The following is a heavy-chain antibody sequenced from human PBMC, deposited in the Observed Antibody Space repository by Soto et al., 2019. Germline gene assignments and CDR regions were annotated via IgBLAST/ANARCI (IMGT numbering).Heavy chain of an antibody. CDR1: GYTFIAYY. J-gene: IGHJ4*02. D-gene: IGHD7-27*01. CDR3: SNALRTGSSPDY. V-gene: IGHV1-2*02. CDR2: INPNSGGT. Sequence: QVQLVQSGAEVKKPGASVKVSCKSFGYTFIAYYLHWVRQAPGQGLEWMGWINPNSGGTNYAQKFQGRVTMTTDTPISRAYMELTRLTIDDTAVYYCSNALRTGSSPDYWGQGTLVTVSS.